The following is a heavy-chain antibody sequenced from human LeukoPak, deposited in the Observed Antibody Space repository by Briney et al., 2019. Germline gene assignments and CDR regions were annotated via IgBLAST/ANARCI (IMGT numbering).Heavy chain of an antibody. V-gene: IGHV3-48*04. CDR3: ARDRWTMVRGVYGY. J-gene: IGHJ4*02. Sequence: GGSLRLSCAASGFTFSSYSMNWVRQAPGKGLEWVSYISSSSSTIYYADSVKGRFTISRDNAKNSLYLQMNSLRAEDTAVYYCARDRWTMVRGVYGYWGQGTLVTVSS. CDR1: GFTFSSYS. CDR2: ISSSSSTI. D-gene: IGHD3-10*01.